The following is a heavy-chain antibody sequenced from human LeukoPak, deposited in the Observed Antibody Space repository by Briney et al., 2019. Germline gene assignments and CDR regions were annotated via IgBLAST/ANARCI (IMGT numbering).Heavy chain of an antibody. V-gene: IGHV3-7*01. J-gene: IGHJ4*02. Sequence: GGSLRLSCAASGFTFSSYWMAWVRQAPGKGLEWVANIRQDGGEIYYVASVKGRFIFSRDNAKNSLYLEMNSLRDEDTAVYYCARDKIVVATNFDSWGQGTLVTVSS. CDR2: IRQDGGEI. CDR3: ARDKIVVATNFDS. D-gene: IGHD1-26*01. CDR1: GFTFSSYW.